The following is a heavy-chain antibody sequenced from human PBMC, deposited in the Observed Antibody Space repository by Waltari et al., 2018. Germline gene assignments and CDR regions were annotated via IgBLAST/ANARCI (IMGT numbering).Heavy chain of an antibody. D-gene: IGHD6-13*01. Sequence: QVQLVQSGDEVKKPGASVKVSFKAPGYLFTGSYMHWVQRAPGQGLEWMGWINPNSGGTNYAQKFQGRVTMTRDTSISTAYMELSRLRSDDTAVYYCARGYSSTRYYYYYGMDVWGQGTTVTVSS. CDR2: INPNSGGT. CDR3: ARGYSSTRYYYYYGMDV. J-gene: IGHJ6*02. V-gene: IGHV1-2*02. CDR1: GYLFTGSY.